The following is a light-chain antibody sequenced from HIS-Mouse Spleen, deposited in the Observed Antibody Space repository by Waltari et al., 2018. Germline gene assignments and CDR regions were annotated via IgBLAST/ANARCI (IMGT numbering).Light chain of an antibody. Sequence: NFMLTQPHSVSESPGKTVTISCTGSSGSIASHYVQWYQQRPGSAPTTVIYEDNQRTSGVPDRFSGSIDSSSNSASRTISGLKTEDEADYYCQSYDSSNVVFGGGTKLTVL. CDR3: QSYDSSNVV. V-gene: IGLV6-57*02. J-gene: IGLJ2*01. CDR1: SGSIASHY. CDR2: EDN.